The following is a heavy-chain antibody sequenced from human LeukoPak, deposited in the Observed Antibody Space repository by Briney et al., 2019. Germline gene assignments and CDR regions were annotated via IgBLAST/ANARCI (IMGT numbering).Heavy chain of an antibody. D-gene: IGHD6-13*01. CDR1: GFTFSSYG. Sequence: GGSLRLSCAASGFTFSSYGMHWVRQAPGKGLEWVAFIRYDGSNKYYADSVKGRFTISRDNSKNTLYLQMNSLRAEDTAVYYCANLADIAAAGKLGWFDPWGQGNPGHRLL. V-gene: IGHV3-30*02. CDR3: ANLADIAAAGKLGWFDP. J-gene: IGHJ5*02. CDR2: IRYDGSNK.